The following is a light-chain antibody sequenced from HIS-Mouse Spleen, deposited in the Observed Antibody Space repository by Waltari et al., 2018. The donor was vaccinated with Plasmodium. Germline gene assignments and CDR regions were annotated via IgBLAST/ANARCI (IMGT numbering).Light chain of an antibody. J-gene: IGLJ2*01. Sequence: QSALTQPPSASGAPGQSVTISCPGTSRDLGRYNYVLRYQQHPGKAPKLMIYAVRKRPSGVPDRFSGSKSSNTASLTVSGLQAEDEADYYCSSYAGSNNLVFGGGTKLTVL. CDR3: SSYAGSNNLV. CDR2: AVR. CDR1: SRDLGRYNY. V-gene: IGLV2-8*01.